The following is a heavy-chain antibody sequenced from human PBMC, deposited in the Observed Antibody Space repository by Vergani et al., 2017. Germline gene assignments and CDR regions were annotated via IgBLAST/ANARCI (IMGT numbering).Heavy chain of an antibody. J-gene: IGHJ5*02. CDR3: ARHSTVEWLVKLGWIDP. V-gene: IGHV4-39*01. D-gene: IGHD6-19*01. CDR2: IYYSGST. Sequence: QLQLQESGPGLVKPSATLSLTCSVSGASIRSSNYYWGWIRQPPGKGLEWIASIYYSGSTYYNPSLKSRVTISVETSKNQFSLKLSSVTAADTAVYFCARHSTVEWLVKLGWIDPWGKGILVTVSS. CDR1: GASIRSSNYY.